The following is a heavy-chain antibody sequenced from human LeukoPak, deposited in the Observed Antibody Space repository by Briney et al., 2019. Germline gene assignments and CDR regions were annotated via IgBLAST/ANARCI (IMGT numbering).Heavy chain of an antibody. CDR3: AKVRAGWYFDY. D-gene: IGHD6-19*01. V-gene: IGHV3-23*03. Sequence: GGSLRLSCAASGFTFSSYSMNWVRQAPGKGLEWVSVIYSGGSTYYADSVKGRFTISRDNSKNILYLQMNTLRAEDTAIYYCAKVRAGWYFDYWGQGTLVTVSS. CDR2: IYSGGST. CDR1: GFTFSSYS. J-gene: IGHJ4*02.